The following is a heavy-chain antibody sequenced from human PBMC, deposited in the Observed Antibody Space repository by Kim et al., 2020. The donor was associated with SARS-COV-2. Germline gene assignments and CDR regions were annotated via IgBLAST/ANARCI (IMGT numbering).Heavy chain of an antibody. CDR3: AREFSTGWA. CDR2: GSEK. J-gene: IGHJ5*02. V-gene: IGHV3-7*03. Sequence: GSEKYYVDSLKGRFTISRDNAKNSLYLQMNSLRAEDTAVYYCAREFSTGWAWGQGTLVTVSS. D-gene: IGHD6-19*01.